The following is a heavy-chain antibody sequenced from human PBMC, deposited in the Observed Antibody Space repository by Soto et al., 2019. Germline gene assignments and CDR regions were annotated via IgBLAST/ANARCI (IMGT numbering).Heavy chain of an antibody. CDR1: GFTFSSYA. CDR3: ARYPH. CDR2: ISYDGSNK. V-gene: IGHV3-30-3*01. Sequence: QVQLVESGGGVVQPGRSLRLSCAASGFTFSSYAMLWVRQAPGKGLEWVAVISYDGSNKYYADTVKGRFTISRDNSKNTLYLQMNTVRAEDKAVDYGARYPHWGQGTLVTVSS. J-gene: IGHJ4*02.